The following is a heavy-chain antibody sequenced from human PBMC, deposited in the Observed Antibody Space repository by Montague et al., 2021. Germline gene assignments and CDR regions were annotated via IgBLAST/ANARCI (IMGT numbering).Heavy chain of an antibody. CDR2: IIGTGDT. CDR1: GEPMRDYY. J-gene: IGHJ4*02. CDR3: VRRDNMGGAFLDQ. Sequence: SETLSLTCNVSGEPMRDYYWSWLRQSPGKGLEWIGYIIGTGDTNYNPSLRRRVTISIDTSKNQFFLELTSVTAADTAVYYCVRRDNMGGAFLDQWGQGRMVTVSS. V-gene: IGHV4-4*08. D-gene: IGHD2-21*01.